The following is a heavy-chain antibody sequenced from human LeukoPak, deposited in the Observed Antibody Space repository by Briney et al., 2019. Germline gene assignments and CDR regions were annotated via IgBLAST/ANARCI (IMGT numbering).Heavy chain of an antibody. V-gene: IGHV3-23*01. J-gene: IGHJ3*01. D-gene: IGHD6-13*01. CDR1: GFTFSCYA. CDR3: ARAKIAAACAGAFDV. Sequence: GGSLRLACAVSGFTFSCYALTWVRQPPGRGRDWVPAFSATDGNALYAESVEGRFTISRDHSKNKLFLQMNSLGAEDTAVYYCARAKIAAACAGAFDVWGQGTLDTVFS. CDR2: FSATDGNA.